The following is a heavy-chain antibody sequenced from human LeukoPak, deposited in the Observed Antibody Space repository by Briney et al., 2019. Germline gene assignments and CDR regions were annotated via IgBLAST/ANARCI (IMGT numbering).Heavy chain of an antibody. V-gene: IGHV3-11*06. Sequence: GGSLRLSCAASGFTFSDYYMSWIRQAPGKGLEWVSYISSRSSHTNYADSVKGRFTISRDNAKNSLYLQMNSLRAEDTAVYYCARGGLAVAGGRFDYWGQGTLVTVSS. CDR3: ARGGLAVAGGRFDY. CDR1: GFTFSDYY. D-gene: IGHD6-19*01. CDR2: ISSRSSHT. J-gene: IGHJ4*02.